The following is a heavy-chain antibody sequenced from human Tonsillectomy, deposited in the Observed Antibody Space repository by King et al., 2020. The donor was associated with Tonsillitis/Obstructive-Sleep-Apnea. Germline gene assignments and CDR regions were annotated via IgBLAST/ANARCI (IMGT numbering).Heavy chain of an antibody. CDR2: IYHSGST. V-gene: IGHV4-4*02. CDR1: GGSISSSNW. J-gene: IGHJ4*02. CDR3: ARAKKEYYDILTGPKSRFFDY. D-gene: IGHD3-9*01. Sequence: LQLQESGPGLVKPSGTLSLTCAVSGGSISSSNWWSWVRQPPGTGLEWIGEIYHSGSTNYSPSLKSRVTISVDKSKNQFSLKLSSVTAADTAVYYCARAKKEYYDILTGPKSRFFDYWGQGTLVTVSS.